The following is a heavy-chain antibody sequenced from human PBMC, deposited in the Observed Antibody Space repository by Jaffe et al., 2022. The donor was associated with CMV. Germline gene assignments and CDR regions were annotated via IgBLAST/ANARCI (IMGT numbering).Heavy chain of an antibody. V-gene: IGHV4-34*01. CDR2: INHSGST. J-gene: IGHJ6*03. CDR3: ARVHNKIVSGSVSYYYYYMDV. CDR1: GGSFSGYY. Sequence: QVQLQQWGAGLLKPSETLSLTCAVYGGSFSGYYWSWIRQPPGKGLEWIGEINHSGSTNYNPSLKSRVTISVDTSKNQFSLKLSSVTAADTAVYYCARVHNKIVSGSVSYYYYYMDVWGKGTTVTVSS. D-gene: IGHD6-19*01.